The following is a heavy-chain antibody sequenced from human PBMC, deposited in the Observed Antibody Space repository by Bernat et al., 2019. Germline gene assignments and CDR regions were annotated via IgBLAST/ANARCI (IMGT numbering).Heavy chain of an antibody. J-gene: IGHJ5*02. CDR1: GFSLSTSGVG. Sequence: QITLKESGPTLVKPTQTLTLTCTFSGFSLSTSGVGVGWLRQPPGKALEWLALIYWDDDKRYSPSLKSRLTITKDTSKNQVVLTMTNMDPVDTATYYCAHSRIQLWLNNWFDPWGQGTLVTVSS. CDR2: IYWDDDK. CDR3: AHSRIQLWLNNWFDP. D-gene: IGHD5-18*01. V-gene: IGHV2-5*02.